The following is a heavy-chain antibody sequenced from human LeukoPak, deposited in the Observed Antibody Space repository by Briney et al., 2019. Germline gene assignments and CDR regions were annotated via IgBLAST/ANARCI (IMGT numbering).Heavy chain of an antibody. CDR1: DGSFSGYH. D-gene: IGHD6-13*01. V-gene: IGHV4-34*01. CDR2: INHSGST. CDR3: ARSPEAAGVRFDY. J-gene: IGHJ4*02. Sequence: SETLSLTCAVYDGSFSGYHWSWIRQPPGKGLEWIGEINHSGSTNYNPSLKSRVTISVDTSKNQFSLKLSSVTAADTAVYYCARSPEAAGVRFDYWGQGTLVTVSS.